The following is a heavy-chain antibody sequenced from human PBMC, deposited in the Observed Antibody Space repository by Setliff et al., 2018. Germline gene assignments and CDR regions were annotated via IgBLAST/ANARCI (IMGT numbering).Heavy chain of an antibody. CDR1: GGSISSHY. J-gene: IGHJ3*02. CDR2: IYYSGST. V-gene: IGHV4-59*11. CDR3: ARDRRIVGARHAFDI. D-gene: IGHD1-26*01. Sequence: SETLSLTCTVSGGSISSHYWSWIRQPPGKGLEWIGYIYYSGSTNYNPSLKSRVTISVDKSRNQFSLNLNSVTAADTAVYYCARDRRIVGARHAFDIWGQGTMVTVSS.